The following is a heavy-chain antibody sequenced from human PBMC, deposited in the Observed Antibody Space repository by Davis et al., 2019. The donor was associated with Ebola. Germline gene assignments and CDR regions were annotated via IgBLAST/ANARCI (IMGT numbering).Heavy chain of an antibody. Sequence: ASVKDSCKASGYTFKNSAISWVRQAPGQGLEWMGWISAYNGNTAYAQILQGRVTMTTDTSTGTAYMELRSLRSDDTAVYFCARTSIVGTTTTASDIWGQGTMVTVSS. J-gene: IGHJ3*02. CDR3: ARTSIVGTTTTASDI. D-gene: IGHD1-26*01. CDR1: GYTFKNSA. V-gene: IGHV1-18*01. CDR2: ISAYNGNT.